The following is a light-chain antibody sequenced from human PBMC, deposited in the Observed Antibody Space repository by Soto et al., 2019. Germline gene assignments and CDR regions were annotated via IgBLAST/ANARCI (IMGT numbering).Light chain of an antibody. Sequence: EIVMTQSPATLSVSPGERATLSCRASQSVSSNLAWYQQKPGQAPRLLIYGASTRATGIPARFSGSGSGTEFTLTISSLQSDEFAVYYCQQYNNWPPLTFGGGTKVEIK. V-gene: IGKV3-15*01. CDR3: QQYNNWPPLT. CDR2: GAS. CDR1: QSVSSN. J-gene: IGKJ4*01.